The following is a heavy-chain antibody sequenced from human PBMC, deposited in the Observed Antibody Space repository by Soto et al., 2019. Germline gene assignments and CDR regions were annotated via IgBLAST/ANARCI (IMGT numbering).Heavy chain of an antibody. CDR2: IYYSGST. CDR3: TCIFSGGYGYGFYYYGMDV. J-gene: IGHJ6*02. Sequence: PSETLSLTCTVSGGSISSVSSCWSWIRQPPGKGLEWFGSIYYSGSTYYNPSLKSRVTISVDTSKSQFSLKLSSVTAADTAVYYCTCIFSGGYGYGFYYYGMDVWGQGTTVTVSS. V-gene: IGHV4-39*01. CDR1: GGSISSVSSC. D-gene: IGHD5-18*01.